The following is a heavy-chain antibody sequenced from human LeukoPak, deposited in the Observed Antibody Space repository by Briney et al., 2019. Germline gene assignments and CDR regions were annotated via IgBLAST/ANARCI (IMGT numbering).Heavy chain of an antibody. CDR2: IYYSGST. CDR3: ARPFDCSGGSCYSFDY. Sequence: SETLSLTCTVSGGSISSYYWSWIRQPPGKGLEWIGYIYYSGSTYYNPSLKSRVTISVDTSKNQFSLKLSSVTAADTAVYYCARPFDCSGGSCYSFDYWGQGTLVTVSS. J-gene: IGHJ4*02. CDR1: GGSISSYY. V-gene: IGHV4-59*04. D-gene: IGHD2-15*01.